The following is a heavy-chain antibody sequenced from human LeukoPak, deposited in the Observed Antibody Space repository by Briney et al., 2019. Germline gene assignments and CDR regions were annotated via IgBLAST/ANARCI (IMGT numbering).Heavy chain of an antibody. J-gene: IGHJ3*02. D-gene: IGHD2-15*01. CDR3: ARAGYCSGGSCRDDAFDI. CDR2: IVPSGGTT. CDR1: GFTFSSYA. V-gene: IGHV3-23*01. Sequence: GGSLRLSCAASGFTFSSYAMSWVRQAPGKGLEWVSGIVPSGGTTYYADSVKGRFTISRDNAKNSLYLQMNSLRAEDTAVYYCARAGYCSGGSCRDDAFDIWGQGTMVTVSS.